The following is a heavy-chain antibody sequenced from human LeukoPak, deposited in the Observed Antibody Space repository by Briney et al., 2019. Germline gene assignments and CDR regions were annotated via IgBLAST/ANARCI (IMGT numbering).Heavy chain of an antibody. CDR2: IIPIFGTA. CDR1: GGTFSSYA. D-gene: IGHD5-18*01. Sequence: ASVKVSCKASGGTFSSYAISWVRQAPGQGLEWMGGIIPIFGTANYAQKFQGRVTITADESTSTAYMELSSLRSEDTAVYYCARGGYSYGYVDYWGQGTLVTVSS. J-gene: IGHJ4*02. V-gene: IGHV1-69*13. CDR3: ARGGYSYGYVDY.